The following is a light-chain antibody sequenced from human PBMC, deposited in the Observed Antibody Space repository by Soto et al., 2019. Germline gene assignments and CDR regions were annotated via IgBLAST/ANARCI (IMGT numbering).Light chain of an antibody. J-gene: IGKJ1*01. CDR2: XAX. CDR1: QSVSSSY. CDR3: QQYGSSSGT. V-gene: IGKV3-20*01. Sequence: EIVLTQSPGTLSLSPGERATLSCRARQSVSSSYLAWYQQKPGQXXXLXXYXAXSGATGIPDRFSGSGSGTDFTLTISRLEPEDFAVYYCQQYGSSSGTFGQGTKVDIK.